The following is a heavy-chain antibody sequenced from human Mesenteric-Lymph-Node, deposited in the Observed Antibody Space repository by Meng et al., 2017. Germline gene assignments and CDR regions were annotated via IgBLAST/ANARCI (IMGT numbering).Heavy chain of an antibody. CDR3: ARGGPYDSSGYHLIH. V-gene: IGHV3-7*01. CDR1: GFTFNNYW. Sequence: GGSLRLSCVASGFTFNNYWMMWVRQVPGGGLEWVAHISTDGSEEYYVASVRGRFTISRDNAKNSLFLQMNSLRAEDMAVYYCARGGPYDSSGYHLIHWGQGTLVTVSS. J-gene: IGHJ4*02. CDR2: ISTDGSEE. D-gene: IGHD3-22*01.